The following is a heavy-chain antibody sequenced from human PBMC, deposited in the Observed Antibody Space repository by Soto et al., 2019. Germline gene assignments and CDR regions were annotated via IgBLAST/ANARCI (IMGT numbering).Heavy chain of an antibody. CDR2: INPNSGGT. J-gene: IGHJ6*02. D-gene: IGHD3-22*01. Sequence: ASVKVSCKASGYTFTGYYMHWVRQAPGQGLEWMGWINPNSGGTNYAQKFQGWVTMTRDTSISTAYMELSRLRSDDTAVYYCARATYYYDSSGSWYGMDVWGQGTTVTSP. CDR1: GYTFTGYY. V-gene: IGHV1-2*04. CDR3: ARATYYYDSSGSWYGMDV.